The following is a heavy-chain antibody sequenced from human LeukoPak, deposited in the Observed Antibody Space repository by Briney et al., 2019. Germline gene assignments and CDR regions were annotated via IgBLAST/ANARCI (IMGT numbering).Heavy chain of an antibody. J-gene: IGHJ3*02. CDR1: GFTFDDYA. CDR3: AKVIRSRTGDIYDILTGSPQTVKDAFDI. D-gene: IGHD3-9*01. CDR2: ISWNSGSI. V-gene: IGHV3-9*01. Sequence: GGSLRLSCAASGFTFDDYAMHWVRQAPGKGLEWVSGISWNSGSIGYADSVKGRFTISRDNAKNSLYLQMNSLRAEDTALYYCAKVIRSRTGDIYDILTGSPQTVKDAFDIWGQGTMVTVSS.